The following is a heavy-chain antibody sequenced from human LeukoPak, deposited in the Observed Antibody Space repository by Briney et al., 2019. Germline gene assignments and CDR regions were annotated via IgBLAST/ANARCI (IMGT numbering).Heavy chain of an antibody. CDR1: GGSFSGYY. V-gene: IGHV4-34*01. Sequence: PSETLSLTCAVYGGSFSGYYWSWIRQPPGKGLEWIGEINHSGSTNYNPSLKSRVTISVDTSKNQFSLKLSSVTAADTAVYYCARDLLGWYSFDYWGLGTLVTVSS. D-gene: IGHD6-19*01. J-gene: IGHJ4*02. CDR2: INHSGST. CDR3: ARDLLGWYSFDY.